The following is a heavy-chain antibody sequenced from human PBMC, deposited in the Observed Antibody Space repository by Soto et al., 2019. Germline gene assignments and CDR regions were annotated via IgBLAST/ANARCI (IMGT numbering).Heavy chain of an antibody. CDR2: IIPIYGTA. Sequence: QVQLVQSGAEVKKPGSSVKVSCKASGGTFSSFTISWVRQAPGQGLEWMGGIIPIYGTANYAQTFQGRVTITADASTRTAYMALSSLRSEDTAVYYCAKDRRADWESYYYYAMDVWGQGTTVTVSS. V-gene: IGHV1-69*01. J-gene: IGHJ6*02. CDR1: GGTFSSFT. CDR3: AKDRRADWESYYYYAMDV. D-gene: IGHD1-26*01.